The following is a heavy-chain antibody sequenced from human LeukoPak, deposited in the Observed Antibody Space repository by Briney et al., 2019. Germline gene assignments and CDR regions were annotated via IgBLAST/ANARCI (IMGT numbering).Heavy chain of an antibody. V-gene: IGHV3-7*04. J-gene: IGHJ4*02. CDR2: INQDGSEE. Sequence: GGSLRLSCIASGFTFTNFAMNWVRQAPGRGLEWVANINQDGSEEYYVDSVKGRFTISRDNTKNSLFVQMNSLRADDTAVYYCARGDAFSGDHWGQGTLVTVSS. CDR3: ARGDAFSGDH. D-gene: IGHD2-2*01. CDR1: GFTFTNFA.